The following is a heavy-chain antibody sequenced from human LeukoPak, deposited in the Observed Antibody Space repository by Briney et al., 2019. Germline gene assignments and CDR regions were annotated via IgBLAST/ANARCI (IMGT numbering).Heavy chain of an antibody. J-gene: IGHJ4*02. CDR2: IYYRGST. D-gene: IGHD1-26*01. CDR3: AREGNSGSYFDY. Sequence: SETLSLTCTVSGGSISSYYWSWIRQPPGKGLEWIGYIYYRGSTNYNPSLKSRVTISVDTSKNQFSLKLSSVTAADTAVYYCAREGNSGSYFDYWGQGTLVTVSS. CDR1: GGSISSYY. V-gene: IGHV4-59*01.